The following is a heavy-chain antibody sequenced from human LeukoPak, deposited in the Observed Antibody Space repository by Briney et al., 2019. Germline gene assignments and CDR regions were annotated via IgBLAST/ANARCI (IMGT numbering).Heavy chain of an antibody. D-gene: IGHD6-13*01. CDR1: GYSISSGYY. CDR3: ARESRAAAAGPNSD. J-gene: IGHJ4*02. Sequence: PSETLSLTCTVSGYSISSGYYWGWIRQPPGKGLEWIGSIYHSGSTYYNPSLKSRVTISVDRSKNQFSLKLSSVTAADTAVYYCARESRAAAAGPNSDWGQGTLVTVSS. CDR2: IYHSGST. V-gene: IGHV4-38-2*02.